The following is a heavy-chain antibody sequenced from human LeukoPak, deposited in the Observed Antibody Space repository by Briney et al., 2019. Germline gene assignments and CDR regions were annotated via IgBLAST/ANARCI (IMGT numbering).Heavy chain of an antibody. CDR3: ASARGYSGYGVNYYGMDV. V-gene: IGHV3-48*01. Sequence: QPGGSLRLSCAASGITFSTSTMNWVRQAPGKGLEWVSYISGSSSTIYYADSVKGRFTVSRDNAGNSLYLQMNSLRAEDTAVYYCASARGYSGYGVNYYGMDVWGQGTTVTVSS. CDR2: ISGSSSTI. CDR1: GITFSTST. D-gene: IGHD5-12*01. J-gene: IGHJ6*02.